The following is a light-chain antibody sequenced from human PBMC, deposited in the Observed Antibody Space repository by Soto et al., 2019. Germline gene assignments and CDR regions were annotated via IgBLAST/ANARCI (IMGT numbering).Light chain of an antibody. J-gene: IGKJ1*01. CDR1: QSFTTW. CDR2: DAS. Sequence: DIQMTQSPSILSASLGDRVTITCRASQSFTTWLAWYQQKPGKAPNLLISDASSLQSGVPSRFSGSGSGTEFTLTISSLQPDDFATYYCQQYYSYPVTLGQGTKVDLK. V-gene: IGKV1-5*01. CDR3: QQYYSYPVT.